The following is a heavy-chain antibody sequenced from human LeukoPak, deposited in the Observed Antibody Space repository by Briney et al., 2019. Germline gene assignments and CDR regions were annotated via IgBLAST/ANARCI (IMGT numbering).Heavy chain of an antibody. J-gene: IGHJ3*02. V-gene: IGHV4-34*01. CDR3: ARVSPRGIMITFGGVARAGAFDI. Sequence: SETLSLACAVYGGSFSGYYWSWIRQPPGKGLEWIGEINHSGSTNYNPSLKSRVTISVDTSKNQFSLKLSSVTAADTAVYYCARVSPRGIMITFGGVARAGAFDIWGQGTMVTVSS. CDR2: INHSGST. D-gene: IGHD3-16*01. CDR1: GGSFSGYY.